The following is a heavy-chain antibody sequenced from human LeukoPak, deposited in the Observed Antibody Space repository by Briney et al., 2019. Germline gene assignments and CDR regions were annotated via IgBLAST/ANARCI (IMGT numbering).Heavy chain of an antibody. V-gene: IGHV1-3*01. CDR1: GYTFTSYA. J-gene: IGHJ5*02. D-gene: IGHD3-9*01. Sequence: ASVKVSCKASGYTFTSYAMHWVRRAPGQRLEWMGWINAGNGTTKYSQKFQGRVTITRDTSASTAYMELSSLRSEDTAVYYCARDSGYDILTGTDWFDPWGQGTLVTVSS. CDR2: INAGNGTT. CDR3: ARDSGYDILTGTDWFDP.